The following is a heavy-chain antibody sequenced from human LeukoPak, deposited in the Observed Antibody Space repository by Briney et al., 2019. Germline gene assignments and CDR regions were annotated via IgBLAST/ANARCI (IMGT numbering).Heavy chain of an antibody. V-gene: IGHV2-5*02. CDR1: GFLLSISGVG. CDR3: AHWESGYFHL. J-gene: IGHJ2*01. CDR2: IYWDGNK. D-gene: IGHD1-26*01. Sequence: SGPTLVNPTQTLTLTCTFSGFLLSISGVGVGWIRQPPGKALEWLALIYWDGNKRYSPSLKNRLTITKDTSKNQVVLKMTNLDPVDTATYYCAHWESGYFHLWGRGTLVTVSS.